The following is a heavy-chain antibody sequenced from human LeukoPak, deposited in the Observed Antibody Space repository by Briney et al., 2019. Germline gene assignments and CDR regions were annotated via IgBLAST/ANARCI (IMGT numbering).Heavy chain of an antibody. J-gene: IGHJ6*03. CDR3: ARARLDSSPSEYYYYMDV. V-gene: IGHV3-48*03. D-gene: IGHD6-6*01. CDR1: GFTFSSYE. Sequence: GGSLRLSSAASGFTFSSYEMNWVRQAPGKGLEWVSYISSSGSTIYYADSVKGRFTIARDNAKNSLYLQMNSLRAEDTAVYYCARARLDSSPSEYYYYMDVWGKGTTVTVSS. CDR2: ISSSGSTI.